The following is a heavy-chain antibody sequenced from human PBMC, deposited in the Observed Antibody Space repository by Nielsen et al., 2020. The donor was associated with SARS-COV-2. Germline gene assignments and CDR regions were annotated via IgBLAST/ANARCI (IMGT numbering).Heavy chain of an antibody. J-gene: IGHJ4*02. CDR3: AKSYSGSYKAPFDY. CDR2: IWYDGSNK. V-gene: IGHV3-30*02. D-gene: IGHD1-26*01. Sequence: GGSLRLSCAASGFTFSSYGMHWVRQAPGKGLEWVAVIWYDGSNKYYADSVKGRFTISRDNSKNTLYLQMNSLRAEDTAVYYCAKSYSGSYKAPFDYWGQGTLVTVSS. CDR1: GFTFSSYG.